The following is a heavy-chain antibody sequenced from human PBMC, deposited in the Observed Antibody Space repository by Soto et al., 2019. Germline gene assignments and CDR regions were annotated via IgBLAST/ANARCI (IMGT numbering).Heavy chain of an antibody. CDR2: ISNSGST. CDR3: AKDSNDFWSGYYACVDY. Sequence: PGGSLRLSCAASGFTFNIYAMSWVRQVPGKGLEWVSTISNSGSTHSADSVKGRFTISRDNSKNTLYLQMNSLRAEDTAVYYCAKDSNDFWSGYYACVDYWGQGTLVTVSS. J-gene: IGHJ4*02. V-gene: IGHV3-23*01. CDR1: GFTFNIYA. D-gene: IGHD3-3*01.